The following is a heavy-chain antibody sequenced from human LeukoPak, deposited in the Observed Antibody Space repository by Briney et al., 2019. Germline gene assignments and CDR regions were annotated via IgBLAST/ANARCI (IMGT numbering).Heavy chain of an antibody. CDR1: GFTFSSYA. V-gene: IGHV3-30-3*01. Sequence: GGSLRLSCAASGFTFSSYAMHWVRQAPGKGLEWVAVISYDGTNTYYADSVKGRFTVSRDNSKNTLYLQMSGLRTDDTAVYYCVRVANYWYFDLWGRGTLVTVSS. J-gene: IGHJ2*01. CDR3: VRVANYWYFDL. D-gene: IGHD3-10*01. CDR2: ISYDGTNT.